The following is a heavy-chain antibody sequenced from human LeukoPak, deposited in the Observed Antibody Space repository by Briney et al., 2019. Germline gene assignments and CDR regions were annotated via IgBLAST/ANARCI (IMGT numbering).Heavy chain of an antibody. CDR1: GYTLTELS. D-gene: IGHD3-10*01. J-gene: IGHJ3*02. CDR2: FDPEDGET. V-gene: IGHV1-24*01. CDR3: ATTPMGFRGRIYAFDI. Sequence: GASVKVSCKVSGYTLTELSMHWVRQAPGKGLEWMGGFDPEDGETIYAQKFQGRVTMTEDTSTDTAYMELSSLRSEDTAVYYCATTPMGFRGRIYAFDIWGQGTMVTVSS.